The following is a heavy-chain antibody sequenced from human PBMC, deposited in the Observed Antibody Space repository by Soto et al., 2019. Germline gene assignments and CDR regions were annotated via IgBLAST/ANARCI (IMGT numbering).Heavy chain of an antibody. Sequence: QVQLVQSGAEVKKPGASVKVSSKASGYTFTSYGINWVRQAPGQGLEWMGWISAYNGYTNYAQKFQGRVTMTTDTSTSTAYMELRSLRSDDTALYYCARGYFFDSSGARMGIDYWAQGTLVTVSS. CDR2: ISAYNGYT. CDR3: ARGYFFDSSGARMGIDY. D-gene: IGHD3-22*01. CDR1: GYTFTSYG. J-gene: IGHJ4*02. V-gene: IGHV1-18*01.